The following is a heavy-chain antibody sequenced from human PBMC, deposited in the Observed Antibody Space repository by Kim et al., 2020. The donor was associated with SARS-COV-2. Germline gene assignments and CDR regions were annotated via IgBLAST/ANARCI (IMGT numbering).Heavy chain of an antibody. Sequence: SETLSLTCTVSGGSISSGGYYWSWIRQHPGKGLEWIGYIYYSGSTYYNPSLKSRVTISVDTSKNQFSLKLSSVTAADTAVYYCARGQGSYYAYFDYWGQGTLVTVSS. J-gene: IGHJ4*02. CDR3: ARGQGSYYAYFDY. D-gene: IGHD1-26*01. V-gene: IGHV4-31*03. CDR2: IYYSGST. CDR1: GGSISSGGYY.